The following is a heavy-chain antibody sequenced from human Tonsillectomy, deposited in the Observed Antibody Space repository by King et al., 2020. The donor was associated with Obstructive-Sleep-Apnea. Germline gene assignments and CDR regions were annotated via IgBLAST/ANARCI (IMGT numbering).Heavy chain of an antibody. Sequence: QLVQSGAEVKKPGASVKVSCKASGHTFSSYYMHWGRQAPGQGLEWMGIINPSGGTTGYPQKFQGRVTMTRDTSTSTVYMELTSLRSEDTAVDYCARANWERSPLFDYWGQGSLVTVSS. CDR1: GHTFSSYY. V-gene: IGHV1-46*01. D-gene: IGHD7-27*01. J-gene: IGHJ4*02. CDR3: ARANWERSPLFDY. CDR2: INPSGGTT.